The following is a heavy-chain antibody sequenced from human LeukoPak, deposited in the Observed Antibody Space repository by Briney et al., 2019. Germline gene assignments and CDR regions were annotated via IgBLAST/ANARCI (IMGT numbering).Heavy chain of an antibody. J-gene: IGHJ6*02. CDR2: INHSGST. V-gene: IGHV4-34*01. CDR1: GGSFSGYY. Sequence: SETLSLTCAVYGGSFSGYYWSWIRQPPGKGLGWIGEINHSGSTNYNPSLKSRVTISVDTSKNQFSLKLSSVTAADTAVYYCARGTSHSSRMDVWGQGTTVTVSS. D-gene: IGHD2-15*01. CDR3: ARGTSHSSRMDV.